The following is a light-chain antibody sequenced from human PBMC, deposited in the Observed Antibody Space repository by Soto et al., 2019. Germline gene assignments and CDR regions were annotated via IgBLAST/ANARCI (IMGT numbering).Light chain of an antibody. CDR1: QDISYY. V-gene: IGKV1-27*01. J-gene: IGKJ1*01. CDR3: QQYHSSPRT. CDR2: AAS. Sequence: DIQMTQSPSSLSASVVDRVTITCRAIQDISYYLSWYYQKQGKVPKLLIYAASTLQSGVPSRFSGSGSGTEFTLTISSLQPEDTATYYCQQYHSSPRTFGQGTKVEIK.